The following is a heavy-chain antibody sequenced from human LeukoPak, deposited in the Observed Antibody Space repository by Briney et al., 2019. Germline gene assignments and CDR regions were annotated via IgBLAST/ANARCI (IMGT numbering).Heavy chain of an antibody. V-gene: IGHV3-48*04. CDR1: GFTFGSYT. J-gene: IGHJ6*02. CDR3: SRGPPRGMDV. Sequence: PGGSLRLSCAASGFTFGSYTMDWVRQAPGKGLEWVSYISASGSTEFYADSVKGRFTISRDNTKNSLYLQMDSLRAEDTAVYYCSRGPPRGMDVWGQGTTVTVSS. CDR2: ISASGSTE.